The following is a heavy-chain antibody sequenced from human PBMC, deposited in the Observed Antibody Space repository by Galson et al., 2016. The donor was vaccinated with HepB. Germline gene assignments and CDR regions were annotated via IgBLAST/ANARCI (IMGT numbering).Heavy chain of an antibody. Sequence: SVKVSCKASGYTYTNYYMHWVRQAPGQGLEWMGIINPSGGGTTYAQKFQGRVTMTRDTSTSTVYMELSSLRSEDTAVYYCARDGFSFARASISDYYESSGYLDYWGQGTLVTVSS. D-gene: IGHD3-22*01. V-gene: IGHV1-46*01. J-gene: IGHJ4*02. CDR3: ARDGFSFARASISDYYESSGYLDY. CDR1: GYTYTNYY. CDR2: INPSGGGT.